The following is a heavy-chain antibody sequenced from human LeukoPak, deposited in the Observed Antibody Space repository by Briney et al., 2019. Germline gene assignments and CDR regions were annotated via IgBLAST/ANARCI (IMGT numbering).Heavy chain of an antibody. J-gene: IGHJ4*02. CDR2: IKQDGSDK. CDR3: ARGGFGGRGGYSGYVRY. D-gene: IGHD5-12*01. CDR1: GFTFSTYW. Sequence: GGSLRLSCAASGFTFSTYWMTWVRQAPGKGLEWVANIKQDGSDKYYVDSVKGRFTISRDNAKNSLYLQMNSLRAEDTAVYYCARGGFGGRGGYSGYVRYWGQGTLVTVSS. V-gene: IGHV3-7*05.